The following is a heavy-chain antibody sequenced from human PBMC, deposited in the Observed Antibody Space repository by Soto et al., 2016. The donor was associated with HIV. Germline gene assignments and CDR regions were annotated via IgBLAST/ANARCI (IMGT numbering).Heavy chain of an antibody. D-gene: IGHD3-3*02. V-gene: IGHV4-31*03. CDR2: IFNPDST. J-gene: IGHJ6*02. CDR1: GGSISSGGYY. Sequence: QVRLQESGPGLVKPSQTLSLTCTVAGGSISSGGYYWNWIRQRPGKTLEYLGYIFNPDSTYYTPSLKRRLTISLDTSKNQFSLKLKSVTAADTAVYYCARGLVGTDPTYLXQYLLTTTGLDVVGPRDHGHR. CDR3: ARGLVGTDPTYLXQYLLTTTGLDV.